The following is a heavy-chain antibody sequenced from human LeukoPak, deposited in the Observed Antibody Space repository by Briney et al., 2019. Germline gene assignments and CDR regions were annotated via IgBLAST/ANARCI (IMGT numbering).Heavy chain of an antibody. J-gene: IGHJ4*02. CDR2: IYSGGST. CDR1: GFTVSSNY. Sequence: GGSLRLSCAASGFTVSSNYMSWVRQAPGKGLGWVSVIYSGGSTYYADSVKGRLTISRDNSKNTLYLQMNSLRAEDTAVYYCARVNRLLEWFDYWGQGTLVTVSS. CDR3: ARVNRLLEWFDY. V-gene: IGHV3-53*01. D-gene: IGHD3-3*01.